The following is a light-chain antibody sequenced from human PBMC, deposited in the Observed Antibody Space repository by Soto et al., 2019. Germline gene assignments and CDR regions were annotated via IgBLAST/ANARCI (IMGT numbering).Light chain of an antibody. CDR1: QYVGTR. Sequence: EIVLTQSPANLSSSPGETATLSCRASQYVGTRLAWYQHKPGQAPRLLIYYTSNRATGIPARFSGSGSGTDFTLTINSLAPEDFALYYCQQYGGSPITFGLGTRLEIK. V-gene: IGKV3-11*01. CDR3: QQYGGSPIT. CDR2: YTS. J-gene: IGKJ5*01.